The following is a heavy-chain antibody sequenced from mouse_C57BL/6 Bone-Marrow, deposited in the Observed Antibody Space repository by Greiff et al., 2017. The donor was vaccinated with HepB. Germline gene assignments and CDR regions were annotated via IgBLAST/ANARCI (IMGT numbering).Heavy chain of an antibody. Sequence: DVMLVESGGGLVQPGGSLRLSCAASGFTFSDYGMAWVRQAPRKGPEWVAFISNLAYSIYYADTVTGRFTISRENAKNTLYLEMSSLRSEDTAMYYCARRGDGYPYYAMDYWGQGTSVTVSS. D-gene: IGHD2-3*01. CDR2: ISNLAYSI. V-gene: IGHV5-15*04. CDR1: GFTFSDYG. J-gene: IGHJ4*01. CDR3: ARRGDGYPYYAMDY.